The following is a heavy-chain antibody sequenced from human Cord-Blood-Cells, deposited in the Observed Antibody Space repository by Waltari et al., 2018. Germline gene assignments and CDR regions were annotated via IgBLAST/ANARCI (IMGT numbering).Heavy chain of an antibody. V-gene: IGHV4-34*01. D-gene: IGHD4-4*01. CDR1: GGSFSGYY. CDR2: INHSGRT. CDR3: ARAGYRDYSKIFDY. J-gene: IGHJ4*02. Sequence: QVQLQQWGAGLLKPSETLSLTCAVYGGSFSGYYWSWIRQPPGKGLEWIGEINHSGRTNYNPTLKSRVTISVDTSKNQFSLKLSSVTAADTAVYYCARAGYRDYSKIFDYWGQGTLVTVSS.